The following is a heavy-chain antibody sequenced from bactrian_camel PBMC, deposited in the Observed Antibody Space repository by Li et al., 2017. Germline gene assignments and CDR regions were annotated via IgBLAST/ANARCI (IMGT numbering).Heavy chain of an antibody. CDR3: AVEGDGDYCVPGALVFGI. CDR2: IDNDGRTR. J-gene: IGHJ4*01. CDR1: GATGVTYS. D-gene: IGHD3*01. V-gene: IGHV3S31*01. Sequence: VQLVESGGGLVQPGGSLRLSCAASGATGVTYSMSWFRQAPGKEREGVQAIDNDGRTRYGKIDSVKGRFTISKDNAKNELYLQMNSLKPEDTAIYYCAVEGDGDYCVPGALVFGIWDQGTQVTVS.